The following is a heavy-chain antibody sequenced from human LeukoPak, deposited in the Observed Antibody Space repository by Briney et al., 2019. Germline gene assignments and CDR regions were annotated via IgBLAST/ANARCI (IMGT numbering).Heavy chain of an antibody. D-gene: IGHD5-12*01. CDR1: GFTFSSYG. Sequence: SGGSLRLSCAASGFTFSSYGMSWVRQAPGKGLEWVAFIRYDGNNKYYADSVKGRFTISRDNSKNTLYLQMNSLRAEDTAVYYCAKGSRGYSGYDPPDYWGQGTLVTVSS. CDR2: IRYDGNNK. V-gene: IGHV3-30*02. CDR3: AKGSRGYSGYDPPDY. J-gene: IGHJ4*02.